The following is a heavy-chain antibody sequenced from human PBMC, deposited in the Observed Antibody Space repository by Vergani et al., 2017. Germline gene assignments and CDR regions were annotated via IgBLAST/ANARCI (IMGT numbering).Heavy chain of an antibody. Sequence: EVQLVESGGGLVKPGGSLRLSCAASGFTFSSYSMNWVRQAPGKGLEWVSSISSSSSYIYYADSVKGRFTISRDNAKNSLYLQMNSLRAEDTAVYYCARASYYYDSSGDLTPRYYYYGMDVWGQGTTVTVSS. V-gene: IGHV3-21*01. D-gene: IGHD3-22*01. CDR3: ARASYYYDSSGDLTPRYYYYGMDV. J-gene: IGHJ6*02. CDR2: ISSSSSYI. CDR1: GFTFSSYS.